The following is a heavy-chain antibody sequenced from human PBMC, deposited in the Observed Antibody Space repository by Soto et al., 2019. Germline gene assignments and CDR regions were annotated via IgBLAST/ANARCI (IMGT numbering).Heavy chain of an antibody. CDR3: ARQRRDFDY. Sequence: PSETLSLTCTVSGGSISSGPYSWGWIRQPPGEGLEWIGTFYYSESTYYNPSLESRVTISVDTSKNQFSLKVSSVTVADTAVYYCARQRRDFDYWGQGSLVTVSS. CDR2: FYYSEST. J-gene: IGHJ4*02. CDR1: GGSISSGPYS. V-gene: IGHV4-39*01.